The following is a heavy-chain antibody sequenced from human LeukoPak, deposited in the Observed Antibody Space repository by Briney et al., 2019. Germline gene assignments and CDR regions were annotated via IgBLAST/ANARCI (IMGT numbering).Heavy chain of an antibody. CDR3: ARGHWFDP. J-gene: IGHJ5*02. Sequence: PSETLSLTCTVSDGSISTYYWSWIRQPPGKRLEWIGYIYYSGSTNYNPSLKSRVTISVDTSKNQFSLKLSSVTAADTAVYYCARGHWFDPWGQGTLVTVSS. CDR2: IYYSGST. V-gene: IGHV4-59*01. CDR1: DGSISTYY.